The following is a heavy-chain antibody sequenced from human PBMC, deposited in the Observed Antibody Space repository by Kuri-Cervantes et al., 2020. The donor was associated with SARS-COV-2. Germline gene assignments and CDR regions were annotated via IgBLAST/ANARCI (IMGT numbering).Heavy chain of an antibody. CDR1: GGSISSYY. V-gene: IGHV4-59*01. D-gene: IGHD6-13*01. CDR2: IYYSGST. CDR3: ARGQQLVLLDY. J-gene: IGHJ4*02. Sequence: ESLKISCTVSGGSISSYYWSWIRQPPGKGLEWIGYIYYSGSTNYNPSLKSRVTISVDTSKNQFSLKLSSVTAADTAVYYCARGQQLVLLDYWGQGTRVTVSS.